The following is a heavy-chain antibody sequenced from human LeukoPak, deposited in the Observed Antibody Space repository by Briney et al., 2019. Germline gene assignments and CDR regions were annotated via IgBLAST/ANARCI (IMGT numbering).Heavy chain of an antibody. CDR2: IYTSGST. D-gene: IGHD4-17*01. Sequence: SETLSLTCTGSGGSISSGSYYWSWIRQPAGKGLEWIGRIYTSGSTNYDPSLKSRVTISVDTSKNQFSLKLSTVTAADTAVYYCARGGNGDYLNRDAFDIWGQGTMVTVSS. V-gene: IGHV4-61*02. J-gene: IGHJ3*02. CDR1: GGSISSGSYY. CDR3: ARGGNGDYLNRDAFDI.